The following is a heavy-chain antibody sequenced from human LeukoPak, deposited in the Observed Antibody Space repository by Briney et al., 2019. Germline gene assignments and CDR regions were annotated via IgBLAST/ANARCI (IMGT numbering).Heavy chain of an antibody. D-gene: IGHD5-12*01. Sequence: SETLSLTCTVSGGSFSGYYCSWIRQPVGKGLEWIGRIYSSGTTTYNPSLKSRATMSVDTSKNQFSLTLSSVTAADTAVYYCAREGSGYPNFDRWGQGTLVTVSS. CDR3: AREGSGYPNFDR. CDR2: IYSSGTT. V-gene: IGHV4-4*07. J-gene: IGHJ5*02. CDR1: GGSFSGYY.